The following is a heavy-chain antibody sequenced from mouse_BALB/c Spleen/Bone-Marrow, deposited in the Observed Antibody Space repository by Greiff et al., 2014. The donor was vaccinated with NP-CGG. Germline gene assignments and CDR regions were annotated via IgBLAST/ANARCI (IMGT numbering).Heavy chain of an antibody. CDR3: AGPAWFAY. V-gene: IGHV1-14*01. CDR1: GYTFTSYI. J-gene: IGHJ3*01. CDR2: INPYNDGT. Sequence: VQLKQSGPELVKPGASVKMSCKASGYTFTSYIIHWVKQKPGQGLEWIGYINPYNDGTKYNEKFKGKATLSSDKSSRTAYMELSSLTSADSAVYYCAGPAWFAYWGQGTLVTVS.